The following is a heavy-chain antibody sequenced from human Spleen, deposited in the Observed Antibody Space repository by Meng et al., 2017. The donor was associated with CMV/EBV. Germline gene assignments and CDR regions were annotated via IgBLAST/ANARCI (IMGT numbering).Heavy chain of an antibody. D-gene: IGHD3-3*01. CDR2: IYYGGSN. CDR1: GVSISSSTYS. CDR3: VGQDFWSGSFPLDN. V-gene: IGHV4-39*01. Sequence: GVSISSSTYSWCWIRQPPGKGLENIGLIYYGGSNYYSPSLTGRLTISVDTSKNHFSLRLSSVTAADTAVYYCVGQDFWSGSFPLDNWGRGTLVTVSS. J-gene: IGHJ4*02.